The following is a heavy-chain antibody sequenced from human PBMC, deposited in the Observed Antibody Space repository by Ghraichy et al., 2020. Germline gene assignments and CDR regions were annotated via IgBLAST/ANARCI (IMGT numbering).Heavy chain of an antibody. J-gene: IGHJ1*01. CDR3: AKDLSPYYYDSSGYYYLQH. CDR2: ISGSGGST. CDR1: GFTFSSYA. V-gene: IGHV3-23*01. Sequence: AGSLRLSCAASGFTFSSYAMSWVRQAPGKGLEWVSAISGSGGSTYYADSVKGRFTISRDNSKNTLYLQMNSLRAEDTAVYYCAKDLSPYYYDSSGYYYLQHWGQGTLVTVSS. D-gene: IGHD3-22*01.